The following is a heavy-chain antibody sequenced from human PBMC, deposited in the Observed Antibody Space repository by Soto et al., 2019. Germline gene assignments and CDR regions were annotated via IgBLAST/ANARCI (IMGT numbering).Heavy chain of an antibody. D-gene: IGHD2-21*02. CDR1: RFPFDSYA. CDR2: ISGSGGAT. V-gene: IGHV3-23*01. J-gene: IGHJ3*02. CDR3: VKDLDAGDPRAFDI. Sequence: EVQLLESGGGLVQPGGSLRLSCAASRFPFDSYAMSWVRQAPGKGLEWVSAISGSGGATYYAGSVKGRFTISRDNSKDTLYLQMNSLRAEDTAVYHCVKDLDAGDPRAFDIWGQGTMVTVSS.